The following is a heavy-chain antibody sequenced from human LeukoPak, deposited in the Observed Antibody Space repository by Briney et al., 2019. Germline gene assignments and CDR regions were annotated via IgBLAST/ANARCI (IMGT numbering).Heavy chain of an antibody. J-gene: IGHJ4*02. Sequence: SETLSLTCTVSGGSISSYYWSRIRQPPGKGLEWIGYIYYSGSTNYNPSLKSRVTISVDTSKNQFSLKLSSVTAADTAVYYCARVPNSGSFFFDYWGQGTLVTVSS. V-gene: IGHV4-59*01. CDR1: GGSISSYY. CDR2: IYYSGST. CDR3: ARVPNSGSFFFDY. D-gene: IGHD1-26*01.